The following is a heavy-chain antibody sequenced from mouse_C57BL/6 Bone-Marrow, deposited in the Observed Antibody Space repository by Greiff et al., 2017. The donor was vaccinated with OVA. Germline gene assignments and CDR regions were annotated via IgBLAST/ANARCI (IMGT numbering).Heavy chain of an antibody. V-gene: IGHV1-66*01. CDR3: ARGNYGSSYDWYFDV. Sequence: VQLQKSGPELVKPGASVKISCKASGYSFTSYYIHWVKQRPGQGLEWIGWIYPGSGNTKYNEKFKGKATLTADTSSSTAYMQLSSLTSEDSAVYYCARGNYGSSYDWYFDVWGTGTTVTVSS. D-gene: IGHD1-1*01. CDR1: GYSFTSYY. CDR2: IYPGSGNT. J-gene: IGHJ1*03.